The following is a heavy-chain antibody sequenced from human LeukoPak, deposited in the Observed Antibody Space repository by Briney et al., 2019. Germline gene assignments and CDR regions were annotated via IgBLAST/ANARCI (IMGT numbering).Heavy chain of an antibody. CDR3: ARGGTMVRGVPVHNWFDP. Sequence: SVKVSCKASGGTFSSYAISWVRQAPGQGLEWMGGIIPIFGTANYVQKFQGRVTITADESTSTAYMELSSLRSEDTAVYYCARGGTMVRGVPVHNWFDPWGQGTLVTVSS. J-gene: IGHJ5*02. CDR2: IIPIFGTA. V-gene: IGHV1-69*13. CDR1: GGTFSSYA. D-gene: IGHD3-10*01.